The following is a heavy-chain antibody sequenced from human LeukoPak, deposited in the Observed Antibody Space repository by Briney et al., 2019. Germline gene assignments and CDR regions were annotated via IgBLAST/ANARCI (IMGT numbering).Heavy chain of an antibody. D-gene: IGHD3-9*01. CDR1: GFTFSSYA. CDR3: ASDFDYDILTGYLIDY. CDR2: ISYDGSNK. J-gene: IGHJ4*02. V-gene: IGHV3-30*04. Sequence: GGSLRLSCAASGFTFSSYAMHWVRQAPGKGLEWVAVISYDGSNKYYADSVKGRFTISRDNSKNTLYLQMNSLRAEDTAVYYCASDFDYDILTGYLIDYWGQGTLVTVSS.